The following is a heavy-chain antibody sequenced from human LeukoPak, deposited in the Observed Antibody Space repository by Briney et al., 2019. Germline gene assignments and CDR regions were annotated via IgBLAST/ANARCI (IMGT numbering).Heavy chain of an antibody. D-gene: IGHD3-9*01. CDR2: INHSGST. J-gene: IGHJ4*02. V-gene: IGHV4-34*01. Sequence: ASETLSLTCAVYGGSFSGYYWSWIRQPPGKGLEWIGEINHSGSTNYNPSLKSRVTISVDTSKNQFSLRLTSVTAADTAVYYCARWGPILRYFGVWGQGTLVTVSS. CDR3: ARWGPILRYFGV. CDR1: GGSFSGYY.